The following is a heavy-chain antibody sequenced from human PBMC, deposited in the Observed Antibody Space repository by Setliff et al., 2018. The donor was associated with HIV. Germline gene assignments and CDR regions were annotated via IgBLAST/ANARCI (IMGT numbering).Heavy chain of an antibody. V-gene: IGHV1-18*01. CDR3: ARDSEWGSYIFWTFDI. CDR1: GYTFTSYG. Sequence: ASVKVSCKASGYTFTSYGISWVRQAPGQGLEWMGWISAYNGNTNYARKLQGRVTMTTDTSTSTAYMELRSLRSDDTAVYYCARDSEWGSYIFWTFDIWGQGTMVTVSS. CDR2: ISAYNGNT. J-gene: IGHJ3*02. D-gene: IGHD1-26*01.